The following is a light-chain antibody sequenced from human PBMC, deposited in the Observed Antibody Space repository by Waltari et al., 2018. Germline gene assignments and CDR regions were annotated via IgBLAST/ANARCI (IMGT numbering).Light chain of an antibody. CDR2: GAS. J-gene: IGKJ1*01. CDR1: QSVSRY. CDR3: QNHERLPAM. Sequence: EIVLTQSPGTLSLSPGERATLSCRASQSVSRYLAWYQQKPGQAPRLLIYGASSRATGIPDRFSGSGSGTDFSLTISRVEPEDFALYYCQNHERLPAMFGQGTKVESK. V-gene: IGKV3-20*01.